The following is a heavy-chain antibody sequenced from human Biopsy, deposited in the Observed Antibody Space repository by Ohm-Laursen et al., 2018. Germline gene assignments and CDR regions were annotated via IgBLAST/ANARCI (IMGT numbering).Heavy chain of an antibody. V-gene: IGHV1-69*06. J-gene: IGHJ1*01. CDR3: ATKLTGYFHH. CDR2: NIPILGTG. CDR1: GGTFSSYS. Sequence: SVKVSCKASGGTFSSYSITWVRQAPGQGLEWLGGNIPILGTGNYAQKFQDRVTVAADTSTSTATMELRSLRSDDTAVYYCATKLTGYFHHWGQGTLVIVSS. D-gene: IGHD3-9*01.